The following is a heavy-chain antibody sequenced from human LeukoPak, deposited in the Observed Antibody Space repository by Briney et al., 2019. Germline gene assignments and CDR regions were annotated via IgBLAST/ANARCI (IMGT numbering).Heavy chain of an antibody. CDR3: ARECSSTSCYTRAFDI. CDR2: ISAYNGNT. V-gene: IGHV1-18*01. J-gene: IGHJ3*02. Sequence: ASVKVSCKASGYTFTSYGISWVRQAPGQGLEWMGWISAYNGNTNYAQKLQGRVTMTTDTSTSTAYMELRSLRSDDTAVYYCARECSSTSCYTRAFDIWGQGTMVTVSS. D-gene: IGHD2-2*02. CDR1: GYTFTSYG.